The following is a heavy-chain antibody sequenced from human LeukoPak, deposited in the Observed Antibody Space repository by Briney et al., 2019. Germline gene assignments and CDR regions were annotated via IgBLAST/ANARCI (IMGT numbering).Heavy chain of an antibody. CDR2: ISYEGSNK. V-gene: IGHV3-30*18. CDR3: AKQREGSSWSPDY. Sequence: SGGSLRLSCAASGFTFSSYGMHWVRQAPGKGLEWVAVISYEGSNKYYADSVKGRFTISRDDSKNTLYLQMNSLRAEDTAVYYCAKQREGSSWSPDYWGQGTLVTVSS. J-gene: IGHJ4*02. CDR1: GFTFSSYG. D-gene: IGHD6-13*01.